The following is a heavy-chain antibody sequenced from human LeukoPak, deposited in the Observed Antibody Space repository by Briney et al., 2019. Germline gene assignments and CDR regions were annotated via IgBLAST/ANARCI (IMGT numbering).Heavy chain of an antibody. Sequence: SETLSLTCAVYGGSFSGYYWSWIRQPPGKGLEWIGEINHSGSTNYNPSLKSRVTISVDTSKNQFSLKLSSVTAADTAVYYCARGGPDYVWGSRAQYLDYWGQGTLVTVSS. J-gene: IGHJ4*02. CDR3: ARGGPDYVWGSRAQYLDY. CDR2: INHSGST. CDR1: GGSFSGYY. D-gene: IGHD3-16*01. V-gene: IGHV4-34*01.